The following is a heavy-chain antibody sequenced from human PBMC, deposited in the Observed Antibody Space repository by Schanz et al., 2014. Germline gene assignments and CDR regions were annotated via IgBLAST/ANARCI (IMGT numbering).Heavy chain of an antibody. D-gene: IGHD3-9*01. J-gene: IGHJ3*01. CDR1: GFSFSGFA. Sequence: QVQLEESGGGVVQPGGSLRLSCVASGFSFSGFAVHWVRQAPGKGLEWVSIVSHDGFTKHYADSVRGRFTLSRDNSKNTLYLQLNSLRAEDTAVYYCARDDKRYFDWLSTFDLWGQGTMVAVSS. CDR3: ARDDKRYFDWLSTFDL. V-gene: IGHV3-30*04. CDR2: VSHDGFTK.